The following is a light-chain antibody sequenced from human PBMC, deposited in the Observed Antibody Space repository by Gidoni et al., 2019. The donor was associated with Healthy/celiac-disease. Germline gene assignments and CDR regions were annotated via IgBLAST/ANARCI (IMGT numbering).Light chain of an antibody. V-gene: IGLV2-14*01. Sequence: QSALTQPASVSGSPGQSITISCTGTSSDVGGYNYVSWYQQDPGKAPKLMIYEVSNRPSGVPDRFSGSKSGNTASLTISGLQAEDEADYYCSSYTSSSTRVFGGGTKLTVL. CDR2: EVS. CDR1: SSDVGGYNY. J-gene: IGLJ3*02. CDR3: SSYTSSSTRV.